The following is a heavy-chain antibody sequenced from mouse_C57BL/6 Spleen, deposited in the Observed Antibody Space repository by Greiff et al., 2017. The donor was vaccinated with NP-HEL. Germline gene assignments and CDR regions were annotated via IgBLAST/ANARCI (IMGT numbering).Heavy chain of an antibody. CDR1: GFTFSSYA. Sequence: EVHLVESGGGLVKPGGSLKLSCAASGFTFSSYAMSWVRQTPEKRLEWVATISDGGSYTYYPDNVKGRFTISRDNAKNNLYLQMSHLKSEDTAMYYCARATVVAPLGYFDVWGTGTTVTVSS. J-gene: IGHJ1*03. V-gene: IGHV5-4*01. CDR3: ARATVVAPLGYFDV. D-gene: IGHD1-1*01. CDR2: ISDGGSYT.